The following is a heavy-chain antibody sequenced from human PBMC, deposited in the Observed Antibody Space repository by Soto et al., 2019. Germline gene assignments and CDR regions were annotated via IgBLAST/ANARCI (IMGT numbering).Heavy chain of an antibody. J-gene: IGHJ4*02. CDR1: GYTFTSYA. V-gene: IGHV1-3*01. Sequence: RASGKVSCKASGYTFTSYAMNWVRQAPGQRLEWMGWINAGNGTTKYSQKFQGRVTITRDTSASTAYMELSSLRSEDTAVYYCGILLYLYGSSVDYGGPFLDSWGQGTLVTVS. CDR2: INAGNGTT. CDR3: GILLYLYGSSVDYGGPFLDS. D-gene: IGHD3-22*01.